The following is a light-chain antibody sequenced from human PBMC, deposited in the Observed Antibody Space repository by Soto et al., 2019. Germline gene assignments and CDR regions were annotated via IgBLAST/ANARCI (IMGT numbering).Light chain of an antibody. CDR1: QSVSSSY. CDR3: QQYGSAPVT. J-gene: IGKJ5*01. Sequence: EIVLTQSPGALSLSPGERASLSCRASQSVSSSYLAWYQQKPGQAPRLLIYGASSRATGIPDRFSGSGSGTDFTLTISRLEPEDFAVYFCQQYGSAPVTFGQGTRLEIK. V-gene: IGKV3-20*01. CDR2: GAS.